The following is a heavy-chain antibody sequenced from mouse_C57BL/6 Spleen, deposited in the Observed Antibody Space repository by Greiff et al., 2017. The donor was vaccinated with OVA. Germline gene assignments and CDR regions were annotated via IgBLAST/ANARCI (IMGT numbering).Heavy chain of an antibody. CDR3: ARGTTVVARGFDY. CDR1: GYTFTSYW. J-gene: IGHJ2*01. CDR2: IDPSDSYT. D-gene: IGHD1-1*01. V-gene: IGHV1-50*01. Sequence: QVQLKQPGAELVKPGASVKLSCKASGYTFTSYWMQWVKQRPGQGLEWIGEIDPSDSYTNYNQKFKGKATLTVDTSSSTAYMQLSSLTSEDSAVYYCARGTTVVARGFDYWGQGTTLTVSS.